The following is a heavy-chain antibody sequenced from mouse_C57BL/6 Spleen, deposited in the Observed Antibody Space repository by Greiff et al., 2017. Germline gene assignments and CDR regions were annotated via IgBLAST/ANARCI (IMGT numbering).Heavy chain of an antibody. D-gene: IGHD2-1*01. V-gene: IGHV1-42*01. CDR3: ARSAPKGNYYAMDY. Sequence: VQLQQSGPELVKPGASVKISCKASGYSFTGYYMNWVKQSPEKSLEWIGEINPSTGGTTYNQKFKAKATLTVDKSSSTAYMQLKSLTSEDSAVYYCARSAPKGNYYAMDYWGQGTSVTVSS. CDR2: INPSTGGT. CDR1: GYSFTGYY. J-gene: IGHJ4*01.